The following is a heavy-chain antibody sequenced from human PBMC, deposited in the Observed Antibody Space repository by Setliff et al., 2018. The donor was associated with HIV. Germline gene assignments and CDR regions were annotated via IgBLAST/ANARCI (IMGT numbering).Heavy chain of an antibody. CDR3: ARDLSGWNYFDL. D-gene: IGHD6-19*01. Sequence: GSLRLSCAASGFTFSSYAMHWVRQAPGKGLEWVAVISYDGSNKYYADSVKGRFTISRDNSKNTLYLQMNSLRAEDTAVYYCARDLSGWNYFDLWGQGTLVTVSS. J-gene: IGHJ4*02. V-gene: IGHV3-30*04. CDR2: ISYDGSNK. CDR1: GFTFSSYA.